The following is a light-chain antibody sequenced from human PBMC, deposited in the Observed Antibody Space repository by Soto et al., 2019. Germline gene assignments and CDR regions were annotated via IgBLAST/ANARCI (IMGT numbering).Light chain of an antibody. CDR1: NSNIGSND. J-gene: IGLJ2*01. CDR2: NNY. V-gene: IGLV1-44*01. Sequence: QSVLTQPPSASGTPGQRVTMSCSGSNSNIGSNDLSWYQQVPGTAPKLLIYNNYQRPSGVPDRFSGSKSGTSGSLAIGGLQSEDEAEYYCAVWDDSLDGVVFGGGTKVTVL. CDR3: AVWDDSLDGVV.